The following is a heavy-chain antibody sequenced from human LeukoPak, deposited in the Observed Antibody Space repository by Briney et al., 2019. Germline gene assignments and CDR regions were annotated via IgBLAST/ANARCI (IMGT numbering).Heavy chain of an antibody. CDR2: INPNSGGT. V-gene: IGHV1-2*02. CDR1: GYTFTGYY. J-gene: IGHJ6*03. D-gene: IGHD1-26*01. CDR3: ARVSGSYYYYYYMDV. Sequence: VASVKVSCKASGYTFTGYYMHWVRQAPGQGLEWMGWINPNSGGTNYAQKFQSRVTMTRDTSISTAYMELSRLRSDDTAVYYCARVSGSYYYYYYMDVWGKGTTVTVSS.